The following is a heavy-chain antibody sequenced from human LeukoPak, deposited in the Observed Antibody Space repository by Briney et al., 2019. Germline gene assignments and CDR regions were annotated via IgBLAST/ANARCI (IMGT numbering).Heavy chain of an antibody. CDR2: INHSGST. CDR3: ARTRGGASTFNY. Sequence: SETLSLTCAVYGGSFSGYYWSWIRQPPGKGLEWIGEINHSGSTNYNPSLKSRVTISVDTSKNQFSLKLSSVTAADTAVYYCARTRGGASTFNYWAREPLFTVP. J-gene: IGHJ4*02. D-gene: IGHD1-26*01. CDR1: GGSFSGYY. V-gene: IGHV4-34*01.